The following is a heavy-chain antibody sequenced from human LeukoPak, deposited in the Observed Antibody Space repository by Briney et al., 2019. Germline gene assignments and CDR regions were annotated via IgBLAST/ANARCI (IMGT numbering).Heavy chain of an antibody. CDR2: ISGSGGST. CDR3: ARDYYYFDY. Sequence: GGSLRLSCAASGFTFGSYAMSWVRQAPGKGLEWVSAISGSGGSTYYADSVKGRFTISRDNSKNTLYLQMNSLRAKDTAVYYCARDYYYFDYWGQGTLVTVSS. CDR1: GFTFGSYA. V-gene: IGHV3-23*01. J-gene: IGHJ4*02. D-gene: IGHD3-10*01.